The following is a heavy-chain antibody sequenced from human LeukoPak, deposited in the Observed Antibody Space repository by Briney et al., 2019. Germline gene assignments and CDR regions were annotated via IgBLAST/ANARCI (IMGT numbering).Heavy chain of an antibody. CDR1: GFTFSSYD. J-gene: IGHJ4*02. Sequence: GGCLRLSCAASGFTFSSYDMHWVRHATGRGLEWVSSIGTAADTYYPGSVKGRFTISRENTKNSLYLQMNSLRAGDTAVYYCARGPIVGITETKGYFDYWGQGILVTVSS. CDR2: IGTAADT. V-gene: IGHV3-13*01. D-gene: IGHD1-7*01. CDR3: ARGPIVGITETKGYFDY.